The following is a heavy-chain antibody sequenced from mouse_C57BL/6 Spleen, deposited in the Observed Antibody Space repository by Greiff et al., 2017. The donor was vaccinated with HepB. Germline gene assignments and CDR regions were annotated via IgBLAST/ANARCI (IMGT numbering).Heavy chain of an antibody. Sequence: QVQLQQPGAELVRPGTSVKLSCKASGYTFTSYWMHWVKQRPGQGLEWIGVIDPSDSYTNYNQKFKGKATLTVDTSSSTAYMQLSSLTSEDSAVYYCARPPDGYSPRFNFDYWGQGTTLTVSS. CDR1: GYTFTSYW. J-gene: IGHJ2*01. V-gene: IGHV1-59*01. D-gene: IGHD2-3*01. CDR3: ARPPDGYSPRFNFDY. CDR2: IDPSDSYT.